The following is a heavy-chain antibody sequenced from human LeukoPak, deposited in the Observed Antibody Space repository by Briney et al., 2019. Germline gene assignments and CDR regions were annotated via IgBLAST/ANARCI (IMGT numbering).Heavy chain of an antibody. J-gene: IGHJ6*02. V-gene: IGHV4-59*01. CDR2: IYYSGST. D-gene: IGHD1-14*01. Sequence: SETLSLTCTVSGGSISSYYWSWIRQPPGKGLEWIGYIYYSGSTNYNPSLKSRVTISVDTSKNQFSLKLSSVTAADTAVYYCARFQGTCYYYYGMDVWGQGTTVTVSS. CDR3: ARFQGTCYYYYGMDV. CDR1: GGSISSYY.